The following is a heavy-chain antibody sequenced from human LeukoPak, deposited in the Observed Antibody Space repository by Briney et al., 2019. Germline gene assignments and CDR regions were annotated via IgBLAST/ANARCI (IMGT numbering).Heavy chain of an antibody. V-gene: IGHV5-10-1*01. D-gene: IGHD6-6*01. CDR2: IDPGDSYT. CDR1: GYSFTSYW. Sequence: GESLKISCKGSGYSFTSYWITWVRQMPGKGLEWMGRIDPGDSYTKYSPSFQGHVSISADKSISTAYLQWSSLTASDTAIYYCARDANLKYFDNWGQGTLVTVSS. CDR3: ARDANLKYFDN. J-gene: IGHJ4*02.